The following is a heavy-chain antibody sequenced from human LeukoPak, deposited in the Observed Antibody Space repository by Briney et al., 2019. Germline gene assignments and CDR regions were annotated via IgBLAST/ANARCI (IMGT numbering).Heavy chain of an antibody. Sequence: WASVKVSCKASGYTFTSYYMHWVRQAPGQGLEWMGIINPSGGSTSYAQKFQGRVTMTRNTSISTAYMELSSLRSEDTAVYYCARGEYCSGGSCHLNYWGQGTLVTVSS. J-gene: IGHJ4*02. CDR2: INPSGGST. CDR3: ARGEYCSGGSCHLNY. CDR1: GYTFTSYY. D-gene: IGHD2-15*01. V-gene: IGHV1-46*01.